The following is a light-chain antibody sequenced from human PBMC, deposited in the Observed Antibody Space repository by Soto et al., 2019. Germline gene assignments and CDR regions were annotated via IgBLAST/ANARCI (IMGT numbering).Light chain of an antibody. Sequence: QSVLTQPPSVSGAPGQRVTISCTGSSSNIGAGYDVHWYQQLPGTAPKLLIYGNSNRPSGVPDRFSGSKSGTSASLAITGLQAGDEADYYCQSYDSSLSVWVFGGGTQLTVL. V-gene: IGLV1-40*01. CDR1: SSNIGAGYD. CDR3: QSYDSSLSVWV. CDR2: GNS. J-gene: IGLJ3*02.